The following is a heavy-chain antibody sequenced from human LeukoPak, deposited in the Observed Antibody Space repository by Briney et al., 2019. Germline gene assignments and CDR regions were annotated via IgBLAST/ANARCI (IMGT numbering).Heavy chain of an antibody. D-gene: IGHD5-18*01. CDR1: GNTFSGHY. J-gene: IGHJ4*02. CDR2: LDPNSGGT. V-gene: IGHV1-2*02. CDR3: ARTAGYSYLAF. Sequence: ASVKVSCKASGNTFSGHYMHWVRQAPGQGLEWMGWLDPNSGGTNYAQKFQGRVSMTRDTSISTDYMELSRLRSDDTAVYYCARTAGYSYLAFWGQGTLVTVS.